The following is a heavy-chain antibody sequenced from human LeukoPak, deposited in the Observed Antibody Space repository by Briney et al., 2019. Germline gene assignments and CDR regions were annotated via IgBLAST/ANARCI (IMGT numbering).Heavy chain of an antibody. D-gene: IGHD5-12*01. V-gene: IGHV1-2*02. CDR3: ARYWLGLRSFDY. Sequence: ASVKVSCKASGYTFTGYYMHWVRQAPGQGLEWMGWINPDSGGTNYAQKFQGRVTMTRDTSISTAYMELSRLRSDDTAVYYCARYWLGLRSFDYWGQETLVTVSS. CDR1: GYTFTGYY. CDR2: INPDSGGT. J-gene: IGHJ4*02.